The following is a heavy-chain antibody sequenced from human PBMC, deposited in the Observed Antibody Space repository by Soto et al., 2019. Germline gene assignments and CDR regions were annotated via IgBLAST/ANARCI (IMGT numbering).Heavy chain of an antibody. J-gene: IGHJ5*01. CDR1: GYSFTSYW. CDR2: IYPGDSDT. V-gene: IGHV5-51*01. Sequence: PGESLKISCKGSGYSFTSYWIGWVRQMPGKGLEWMGIIYPGDSDTRYSPSFQGQVTISADKSISTAYLQWSSLKASDTAMYYCARRPLCIAAGGRPHWFDSWGQGSLVPVSS. CDR3: ARRPLCIAAGGRPHWFDS. D-gene: IGHD6-13*01.